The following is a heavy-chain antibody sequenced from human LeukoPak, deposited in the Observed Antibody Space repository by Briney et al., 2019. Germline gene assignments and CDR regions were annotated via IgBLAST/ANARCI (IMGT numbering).Heavy chain of an antibody. CDR3: ARGSQYYYDSSGYYSHDY. V-gene: IGHV4-34*01. CDR1: GGPFSGYY. D-gene: IGHD3-22*01. J-gene: IGHJ4*02. Sequence: SETLSLTCAVYGGPFSGYYWSWIRQPPGKGLEWIGEINHSGTTNYNPSLKSRFTISVDTSKNQFSLMLSSVTAADTAVYYCARGSQYYYDSSGYYSHDYWGQGTLVTVSS. CDR2: INHSGTT.